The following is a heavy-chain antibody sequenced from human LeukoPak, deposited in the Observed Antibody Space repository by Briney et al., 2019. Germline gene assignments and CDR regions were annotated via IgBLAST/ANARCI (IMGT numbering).Heavy chain of an antibody. CDR3: ARDPRGYDFWSGYYGGYYGMDV. D-gene: IGHD3-3*01. CDR1: GFTVSSNY. J-gene: IGHJ6*02. Sequence: GGSLRLSCAASGFTVSSNYMSWVRQAPGKGLEWVSVIYSGGSTYYADSVKGRFTISRDNSKNTLYLQMNSLRAEDTAVYYCARDPRGYDFWSGYYGGYYGMDVWGQGTTVTVSS. V-gene: IGHV3-53*05. CDR2: IYSGGST.